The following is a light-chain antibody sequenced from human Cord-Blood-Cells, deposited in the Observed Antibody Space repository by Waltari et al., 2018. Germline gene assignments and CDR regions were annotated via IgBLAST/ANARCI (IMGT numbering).Light chain of an antibody. V-gene: IGKV1-39*01. CDR2: AAS. Sequence: DIQMTQSPSSLSASVGDRVTITCRASQSISSYLNWYQQKPGKAPKLLIYAASSLQSGVPSRFSGSVSGTDCTLTIRSLRPEDFATYYCQQSYSTPYTFGQGTKLEIK. CDR3: QQSYSTPYT. CDR1: QSISSY. J-gene: IGKJ2*01.